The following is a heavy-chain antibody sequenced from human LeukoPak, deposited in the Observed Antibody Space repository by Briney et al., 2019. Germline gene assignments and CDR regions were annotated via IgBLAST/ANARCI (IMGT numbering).Heavy chain of an antibody. Sequence: GGSLRLSCAASGFTFSSSWMSWVRQAPGKGLEWVANIKQDGSAIYYLDSVKGRFAISRDNAKNSLYLEMNSLRAEDTALYYCAKPHSTSPNWFDSWGQGTLVTVSS. CDR1: GFTFSSSW. CDR3: AKPHSTSPNWFDS. CDR2: IKQDGSAI. D-gene: IGHD6-13*01. V-gene: IGHV3-7*01. J-gene: IGHJ5*01.